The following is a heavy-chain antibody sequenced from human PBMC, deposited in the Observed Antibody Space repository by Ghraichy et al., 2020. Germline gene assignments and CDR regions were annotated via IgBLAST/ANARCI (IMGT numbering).Heavy chain of an antibody. CDR1: GFSVSNNY. CDR3: ARAVTTEAGLFGY. Sequence: GGSLRLSCAASGFSVSNNYMTWVRQAPGKGLEWVSTIYSDGNTYYADSVKGRFTISRDNSKNTLYLQMNSLRVEDTAEYYCARAVTTEAGLFGYWGQGALVTVSS. CDR2: IYSDGNT. J-gene: IGHJ4*02. V-gene: IGHV3-53*01. D-gene: IGHD4-17*01.